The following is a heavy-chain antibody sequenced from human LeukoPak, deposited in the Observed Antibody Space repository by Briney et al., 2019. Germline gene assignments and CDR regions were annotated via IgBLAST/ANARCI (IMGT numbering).Heavy chain of an antibody. CDR3: TRDRSYGY. Sequence: PGGSLRLSCAASGFTFSRYWMHWVRQAPGKGLEWVGRIKSKTDGGTTDYAAPVKGRFTISRDDSNNTLYLQMNSLKTEDTALYYCTRDRSYGYWGQGTLVTVSS. V-gene: IGHV3-15*01. CDR2: IKSKTDGGTT. D-gene: IGHD3-10*01. J-gene: IGHJ4*02. CDR1: GFTFSRYW.